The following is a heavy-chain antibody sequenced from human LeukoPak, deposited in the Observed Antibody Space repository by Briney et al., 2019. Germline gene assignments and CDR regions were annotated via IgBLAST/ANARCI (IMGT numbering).Heavy chain of an antibody. J-gene: IGHJ5*02. V-gene: IGHV3-74*01. D-gene: IGHD3-3*02. CDR1: GFTFSSYW. Sequence: PGGSLRLSCAASGFTFSSYWMHWVRQAPGKGLVWVSRINSDGSRITYADSVKGRFTISRDNAKNMVYLRMNSLRAEDTAVYYCAAAFSSWFEPWGQGTLVTVSS. CDR2: INSDGSRI. CDR3: AAAFSSWFEP.